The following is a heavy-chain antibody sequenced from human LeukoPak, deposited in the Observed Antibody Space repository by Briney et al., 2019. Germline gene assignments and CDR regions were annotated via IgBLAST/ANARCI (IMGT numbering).Heavy chain of an antibody. CDR1: GVSVSSDNYY. J-gene: IGHJ3*02. Sequence: SETLSLTCTVSGVSVSSDNYYWSWIRQPPGRGLEWVGCVHYSGSTNYSPSVKSRVTISIDTSRNHFSLKLSSVTAADTAVYYCAGNMVRGVTDSFDIWGQGTMVTVSS. CDR3: AGNMVRGVTDSFDI. D-gene: IGHD3-10*01. V-gene: IGHV4-61*03. CDR2: VHYSGST.